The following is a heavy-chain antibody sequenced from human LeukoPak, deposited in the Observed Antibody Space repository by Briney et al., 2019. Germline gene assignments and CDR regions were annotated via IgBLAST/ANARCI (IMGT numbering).Heavy chain of an antibody. CDR2: IKQDGSEK. Sequence: GGSLRLSCAASGFTFSSYAMSWVRQAPGKGLEWVANIKQDGSEKYYVDSVKGRFTISRDYAKNSLYLQMNSLRVEDTAIYYCARDGYCTSGSCYIDYWGQGTLVTVSS. D-gene: IGHD2-15*01. J-gene: IGHJ4*02. CDR3: ARDGYCTSGSCYIDY. CDR1: GFTFSSYA. V-gene: IGHV3-7*01.